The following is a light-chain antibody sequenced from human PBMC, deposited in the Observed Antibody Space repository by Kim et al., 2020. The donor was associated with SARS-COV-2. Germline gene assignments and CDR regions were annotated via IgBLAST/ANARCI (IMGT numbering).Light chain of an antibody. V-gene: IGLV3-1*01. CDR1: KLGDKY. CDR3: QAWDSSTVV. J-gene: IGLJ2*01. Sequence: VSPGKTASITCSGDKLGDKYACWYQQKPGQSPVLVIYQDSKRPSGIPERFSGSNSGNTATLTISGTQAMDEADYYCQAWDSSTVVFGGGTQLTVL. CDR2: QDS.